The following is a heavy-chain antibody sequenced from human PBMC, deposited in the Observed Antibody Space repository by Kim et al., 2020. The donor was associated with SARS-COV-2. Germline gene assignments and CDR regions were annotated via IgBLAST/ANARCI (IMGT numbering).Heavy chain of an antibody. CDR2: INAGNGNT. CDR3: ATDKTPLAYCGGDCKTPLDY. V-gene: IGHV1-3*01. D-gene: IGHD2-21*01. J-gene: IGHJ4*02. CDR1: GYTFTSYG. Sequence: ASVKVSCKASGYTFTSYGVHWVRQAPGPRLEWMGWINAGNGNTKYSQKFQGRVTINRDTSASTANMELSSLRSEDTTVYYCATDKTPLAYCGGDCKTPLDYWGQGTLVTVSS.